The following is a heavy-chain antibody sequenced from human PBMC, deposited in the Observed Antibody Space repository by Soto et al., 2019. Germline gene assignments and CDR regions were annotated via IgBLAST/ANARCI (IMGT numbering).Heavy chain of an antibody. V-gene: IGHV3-30-3*01. J-gene: IGHJ4*02. CDR1: GFTFSSYA. Sequence: GGSLRLSCAASGFTFSSYAMHWVRQAPGKGLEWVAVISYDGSNKYYADTVKGRFTISRDNSKNTLYLQMNSLRAEDKAVYYCATLSVGATRLDYWGQGTLVTVSS. CDR2: ISYDGSNK. CDR3: ATLSVGATRLDY. D-gene: IGHD1-26*01.